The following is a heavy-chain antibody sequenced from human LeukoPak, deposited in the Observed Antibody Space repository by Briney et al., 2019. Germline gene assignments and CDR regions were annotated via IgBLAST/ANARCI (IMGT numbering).Heavy chain of an antibody. J-gene: IGHJ3*01. CDR2: ISYDGNNK. CDR3: ARRVPYGSGAGQKDAFDV. V-gene: IGHV3-30*03. D-gene: IGHD6-19*01. CDR1: GFTFSTYG. Sequence: PGGSLRLSCAASGFTFSTYGMHWVRQAPVKGLEWVAVISYDGNNKFYPDSVRGRFTISRDNSKYTLYLQMNSLRVEDTAVYYCARRVPYGSGAGQKDAFDVWGQGTMVTVSS.